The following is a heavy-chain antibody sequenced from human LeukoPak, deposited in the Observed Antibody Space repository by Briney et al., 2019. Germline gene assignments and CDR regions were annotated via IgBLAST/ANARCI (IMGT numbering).Heavy chain of an antibody. CDR3: ARADGGDTAMVFFDY. D-gene: IGHD5-18*01. Sequence: SQTLSLTCTVSGGSISSGDYYWSWIRQPPGKGLEWIGYIYCSGSTYYNPSLKSRVTISVDTSKNQFSLKLSSVTAADTAVYYCARADGGDTAMVFFDYWGQGTLVTVSS. V-gene: IGHV4-30-4*01. J-gene: IGHJ4*02. CDR2: IYCSGST. CDR1: GGSISSGDYY.